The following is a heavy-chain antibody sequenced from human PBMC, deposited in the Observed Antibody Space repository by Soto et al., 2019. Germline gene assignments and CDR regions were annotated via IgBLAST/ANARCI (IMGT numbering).Heavy chain of an antibody. CDR1: GFTVSSND. Sequence: EVQLVESGGALIQPGGSLRLSCAASGFTVSSNDMNWVRQAPGKGLEWVSVIYDGGGTFYADSVKGRFTISRDFSKNTVYLQMNSLRVEDTAVYYCARVDTWGQGTLVTVSS. CDR2: IYDGGGT. CDR3: ARVDT. V-gene: IGHV3-53*01. J-gene: IGHJ5*02.